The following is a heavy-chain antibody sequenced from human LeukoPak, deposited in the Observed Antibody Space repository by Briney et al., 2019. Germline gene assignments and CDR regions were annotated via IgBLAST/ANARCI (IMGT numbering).Heavy chain of an antibody. Sequence: PSETLSLTCTVSGGSINNYCWSWIRQPPGKGLEWIGFFDNSGSTNYNPSLKSRVTISVDTSKNQVSLKLNSVTAAGTAVYYCARGLFQWPARIDYWGRGTLVTVSS. V-gene: IGHV4-4*08. D-gene: IGHD6-19*01. J-gene: IGHJ4*02. CDR3: ARGLFQWPARIDY. CDR1: GGSINNYC. CDR2: FDNSGST.